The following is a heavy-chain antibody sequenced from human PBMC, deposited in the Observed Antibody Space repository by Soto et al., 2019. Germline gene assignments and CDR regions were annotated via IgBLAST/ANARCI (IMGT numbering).Heavy chain of an antibody. Sequence: QIQLVESGGDVVQPGKSLRLSCAASGFNFGCFGMHWVRQAPGKGLEWVAFISGDGINTQYADSVRGRFTLSRDYSRKTMYLQMDSLRDEDTALYYCARGNLSFDVESWGLGTLVTVSS. CDR3: ARGNLSFDVES. J-gene: IGHJ4*02. CDR1: GFNFGCFG. V-gene: IGHV3-30*03. CDR2: ISGDGINT. D-gene: IGHD1-26*01.